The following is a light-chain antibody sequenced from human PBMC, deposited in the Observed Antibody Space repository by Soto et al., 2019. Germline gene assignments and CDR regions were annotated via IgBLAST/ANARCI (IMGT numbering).Light chain of an antibody. CDR3: HCHQVAELSWYT. J-gene: IGKJ2*01. CDR1: QSLRSSY. Sequence: DIGLTQSPVTLSLSPGERATLSCRASQSLRSSYLAWYQQKPGQAPRLLMYRASNRAAGFPDRFSGSGSGTDFPLIISRLEPEDFAVCYCHCHQVAELSWYTFGQETNVDMK. V-gene: IGKV3-20*01. CDR2: RAS.